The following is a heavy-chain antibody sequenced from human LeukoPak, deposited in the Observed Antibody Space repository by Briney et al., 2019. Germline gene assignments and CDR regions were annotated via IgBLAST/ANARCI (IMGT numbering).Heavy chain of an antibody. D-gene: IGHD2-8*02. J-gene: IGHJ4*02. Sequence: QSGGSLTLSCAASGFTFGNFWMSWVRQAPGRGLQWVASMKGDGSHMYYLDSVMGRFTISRDNARNSLYLQMNSLRAADTAVYYCARLFGGVTTFDYWGQGALVTVSS. V-gene: IGHV3-7*01. CDR3: ARLFGGVTTFDY. CDR1: GFTFGNFW. CDR2: MKGDGSHM.